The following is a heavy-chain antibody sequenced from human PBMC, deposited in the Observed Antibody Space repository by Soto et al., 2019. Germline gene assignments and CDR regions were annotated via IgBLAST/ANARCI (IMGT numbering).Heavy chain of an antibody. CDR3: AKTGTDGSWFDP. V-gene: IGHV4-39*07. CDR2: IYYSGST. J-gene: IGHJ5*02. Sequence: SETLSLTCTVSGGSISSSSYYWGWIRQPPGKGLEWIGSIYYSGSTYYNPSLKSRVTISVDTSKNQFSLKLTNMDPVDTATYYCAKTGTDGSWFDPWGQGTLVTASS. CDR1: GGSISSSSYY. D-gene: IGHD1-1*01.